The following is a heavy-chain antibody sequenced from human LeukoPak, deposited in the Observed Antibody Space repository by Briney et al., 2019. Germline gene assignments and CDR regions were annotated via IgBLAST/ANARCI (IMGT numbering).Heavy chain of an antibody. Sequence: SETLSLTCTVSGGSISSYYWSWIRQPPGKGLEWIGYIYYSGSTNYNPSLKSRVTISVDTSKNQFSLKLSSVTAADTAVYYCARVRREAGTAVMDVWGQGTTVTVSS. V-gene: IGHV4-59*08. D-gene: IGHD2-21*02. J-gene: IGHJ6*02. CDR2: IYYSGST. CDR3: ARVRREAGTAVMDV. CDR1: GGSISSYY.